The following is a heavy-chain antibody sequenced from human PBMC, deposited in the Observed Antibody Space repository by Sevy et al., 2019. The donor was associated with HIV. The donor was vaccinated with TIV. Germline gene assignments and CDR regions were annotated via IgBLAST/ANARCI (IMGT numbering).Heavy chain of an antibody. CDR1: GGSISSYY. CDR2: IYTGGST. Sequence: SETLSLTCTVSGGSISSYYWSWIRQPAGKGLEWIGRIYTGGSTNYNPSLKSRVTMSVDTSKNQFSLKLSSVTAADTAVYYCARLLSSSWYGGYYFDYWGQGTLVTVSS. J-gene: IGHJ4*02. V-gene: IGHV4-4*07. CDR3: ARLLSSSWYGGYYFDY. D-gene: IGHD6-13*01.